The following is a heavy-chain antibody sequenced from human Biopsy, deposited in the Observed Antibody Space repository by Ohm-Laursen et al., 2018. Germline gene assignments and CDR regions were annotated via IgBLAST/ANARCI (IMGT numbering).Heavy chain of an antibody. D-gene: IGHD6-19*01. CDR2: ISYSGST. Sequence: GTLSLTCTVSGGSISGSSWSWIRQAPGRGLEWVGYISYSGSTSNNPSLKSQITISVDPSTNKISLKVTSVTAADTAVYYCAKHGSGWTGDDALHIWGQGTMVTVSS. V-gene: IGHV4-59*08. J-gene: IGHJ3*02. CDR3: AKHGSGWTGDDALHI. CDR1: GGSISGSS.